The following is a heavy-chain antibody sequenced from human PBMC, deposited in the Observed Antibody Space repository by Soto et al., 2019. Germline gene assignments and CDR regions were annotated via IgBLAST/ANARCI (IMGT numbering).Heavy chain of an antibody. CDR3: GRPGDWLQYSSFDY. D-gene: IGHD3-9*01. J-gene: IGHJ4*02. CDR2: INPSGGST. CDR1: GGTFSNDI. V-gene: IGHV1-46*03. Sequence: GASVKVSCKASGGTFSNDIITWVRQAPGQGLEWMGRINPSGGSTSYAQKFQGRVTMTRDTSTSTVYMELSSLRSEDTAVYYCGRPGDWLQYSSFDYWGQGTLVTVSS.